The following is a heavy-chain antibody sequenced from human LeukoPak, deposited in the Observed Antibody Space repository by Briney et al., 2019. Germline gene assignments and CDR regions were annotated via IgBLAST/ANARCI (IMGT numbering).Heavy chain of an antibody. J-gene: IGHJ4*02. V-gene: IGHV3-7*01. CDR1: GFSFSSYW. CDR2: IKQDGSEK. D-gene: IGHD6-19*01. CDR3: TRDIAVAGTLDY. Sequence: GGSLRLSCAASGFSFSSYWMSWVRHAPGKGLEWVANIKQDGSEKYYVDSVKGRFTISRDNARNSLFLQMNSLRAEDTAVYYCTRDIAVAGTLDYWGQGTLVTVSS.